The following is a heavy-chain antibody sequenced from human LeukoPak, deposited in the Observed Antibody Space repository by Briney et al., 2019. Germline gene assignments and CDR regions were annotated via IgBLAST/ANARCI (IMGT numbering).Heavy chain of an antibody. V-gene: IGHV3-11*01. J-gene: IGHJ6*02. CDR2: ISSSGSTI. CDR1: GFTFSDYY. Sequence: GGSLRLSCAASGFTFSDYYMSWIRQAPGKGLEWVSYISSSGSTIYYADSVKGRFTISRHNSKNTLYLQMNSLRAEDTAVYYCARDAGIVGATSYYYGMDVWGQGTTVTVSS. D-gene: IGHD1-26*01. CDR3: ARDAGIVGATSYYYGMDV.